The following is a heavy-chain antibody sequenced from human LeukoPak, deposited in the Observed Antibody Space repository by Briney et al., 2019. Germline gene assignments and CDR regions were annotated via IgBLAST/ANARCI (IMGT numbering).Heavy chain of an antibody. V-gene: IGHV1-2*02. Sequence: ASVKVSCKTSGYTFTSHYIHWVRQAPGQGLEWMGWINPNSGGTNYAQKFQGRVTMTRDTSISTAYMELSRLRSDDTAVYYCARGPGLLGGYYFDYWGQGTLVTVSS. CDR3: ARGPGLLGGYYFDY. CDR2: INPNSGGT. J-gene: IGHJ4*02. CDR1: GYTFTSHY. D-gene: IGHD2-21*01.